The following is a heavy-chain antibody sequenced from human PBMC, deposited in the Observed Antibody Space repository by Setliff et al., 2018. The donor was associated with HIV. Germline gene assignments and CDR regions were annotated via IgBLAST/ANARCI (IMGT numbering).Heavy chain of an antibody. D-gene: IGHD6-13*01. Sequence: PSETLSLTCTVSGGSFSSGNYYWSWIRQPAGKGLEWIGHIYSIDNTNYNPSLKSRVTISVDTSKNQFSLKLRSLTAADTAVYYCAREDKYGYSSSWYNYWGQGALVTVTS. J-gene: IGHJ4*02. CDR2: IYSIDNT. CDR3: AREDKYGYSSSWYNY. V-gene: IGHV4-61*09. CDR1: GGSFSSGNYY.